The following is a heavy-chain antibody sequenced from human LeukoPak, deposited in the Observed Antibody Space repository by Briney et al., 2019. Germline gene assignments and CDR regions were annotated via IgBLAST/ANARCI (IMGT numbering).Heavy chain of an antibody. Sequence: ASVKVSCKASGYTFTSYDINWVRQATGRGLEWMGWMNPNSGNTGYAQKFQGRVTMTRNTSISTAYMELSSLRSEDTAVYYCARGGTTVVYYYYYYYMDVWGKGTTVTVSS. CDR2: MNPNSGNT. CDR3: ARGGTTVVYYYYYYYMDV. CDR1: GYTFTSYD. V-gene: IGHV1-8*01. J-gene: IGHJ6*03. D-gene: IGHD4-23*01.